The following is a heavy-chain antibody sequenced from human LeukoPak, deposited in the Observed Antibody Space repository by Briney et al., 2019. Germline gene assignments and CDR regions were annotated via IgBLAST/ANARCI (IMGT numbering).Heavy chain of an antibody. CDR3: ARVCGGDCYGYYYGMDV. CDR2: INPKSGGA. J-gene: IGHJ6*02. V-gene: IGHV1-2*02. CDR1: GYTFTGYY. Sequence: KPGASVKVSCKASGYTFTGYYIHWVRQAPGQGLEWMGWINPKSGGANYAQKFQGRVTMTRDTSISTAYMELSRLRSDDTAAYYCARVCGGDCYGYYYGMDVWGQGTTVTVSS. D-gene: IGHD2-21*02.